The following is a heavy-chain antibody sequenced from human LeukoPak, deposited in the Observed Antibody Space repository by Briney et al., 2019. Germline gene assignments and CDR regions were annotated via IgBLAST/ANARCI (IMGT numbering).Heavy chain of an antibody. V-gene: IGHV1-69*04. Sequence: ASVKVSCKASGGTFSSYAISWVRQAPGQGLEWMGGIIPILGIANYAQKFQGRVTITADKSTSTAYMELSSLRSEDTAVYYCARPPDSSGYYYTEYFQHWGQGTLVTVSS. J-gene: IGHJ1*01. CDR3: ARPPDSSGYYYTEYFQH. CDR2: IIPILGIA. CDR1: GGTFSSYA. D-gene: IGHD3-22*01.